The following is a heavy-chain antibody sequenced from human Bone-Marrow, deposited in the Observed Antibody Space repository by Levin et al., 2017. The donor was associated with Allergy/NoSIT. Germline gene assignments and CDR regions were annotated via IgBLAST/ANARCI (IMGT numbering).Heavy chain of an antibody. V-gene: IGHV5-51*01. D-gene: IGHD5-24*01. CDR2: VNPADSDT. CDR3: ARHGRWLALGRYDT. J-gene: IGHJ5*02. Sequence: RGESLKISCVTSGYTFTDYWVGWVRHLPGKGLEWVGIVNPADSDTRYSPSFEGHVTISADKSINAAYLQWDSLRASDTAIYNCARHGRWLALGRYDTWGQGTLVTVSS. CDR1: GYTFTDYW.